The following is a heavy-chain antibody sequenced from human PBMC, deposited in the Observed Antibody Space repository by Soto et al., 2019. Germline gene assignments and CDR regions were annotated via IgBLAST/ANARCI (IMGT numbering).Heavy chain of an antibody. Sequence: GGSLRLSCAASGFTFGRYAMHWVGQAPGKGLEWVAVISYDGSNKYYADSVKGRFTISRDNAKNTLYLQMNSLRAEDTAVYYCARFYCSGGSCYSGTHELSYAFDMWGQGTVVTV. V-gene: IGHV3-30-3*01. CDR3: ARFYCSGGSCYSGTHELSYAFDM. CDR1: GFTFGRYA. D-gene: IGHD2-15*01. J-gene: IGHJ3*02. CDR2: ISYDGSNK.